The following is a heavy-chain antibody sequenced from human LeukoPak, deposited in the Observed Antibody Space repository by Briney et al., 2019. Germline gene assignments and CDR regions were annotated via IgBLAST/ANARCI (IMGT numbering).Heavy chain of an antibody. CDR2: IYYSGST. V-gene: IGHV4-59*01. Sequence: SETLSLTCTVSGGSISSYYWSWIRQPPGKGLEWIGYIYYSGSTNYNPSLKSRVTISVDTSKNQFSLRLSSVTAADTAVYYCARGRSGYYAFDIWGQGAMVTVSS. CDR1: GGSISSYY. D-gene: IGHD3-22*01. J-gene: IGHJ3*02. CDR3: ARGRSGYYAFDI.